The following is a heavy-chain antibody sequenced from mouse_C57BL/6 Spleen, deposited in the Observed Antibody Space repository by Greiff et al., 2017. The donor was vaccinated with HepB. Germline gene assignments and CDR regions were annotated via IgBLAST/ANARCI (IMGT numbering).Heavy chain of an antibody. V-gene: IGHV5-9-1*02. CDR1: GFTFSSYA. D-gene: IGHD1-1*01. CDR3: TRGTYYYGSSYFDY. Sequence: EVKLMESGEGLVKPGGSLKLSCAASGFTFSSYAMSWVRQTPEKRLEWVAYISSGGDYIYYADTVKGRFTISRDNARNTLYLQMSRLNSEDTAMYYCTRGTYYYGSSYFDYWGQGTTLTVSS. J-gene: IGHJ2*01. CDR2: ISSGGDYI.